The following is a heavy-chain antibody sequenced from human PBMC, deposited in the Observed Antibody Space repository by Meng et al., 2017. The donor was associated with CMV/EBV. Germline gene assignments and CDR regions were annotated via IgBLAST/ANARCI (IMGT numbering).Heavy chain of an antibody. Sequence: GESLKISCAASGFTFSDYYMSWIRQAPGKGLEWVSYISSSGSTIYYADSVKGRFTISRDNAKNSLYLQMNSLRAEGTAVYYCAATPVYYYYYYGMDVWGQGTTVTVSS. CDR1: GFTFSDYY. V-gene: IGHV3-11*04. CDR2: ISSSGSTI. J-gene: IGHJ6*02. CDR3: AATPVYYYYYYGMDV. D-gene: IGHD3-16*01.